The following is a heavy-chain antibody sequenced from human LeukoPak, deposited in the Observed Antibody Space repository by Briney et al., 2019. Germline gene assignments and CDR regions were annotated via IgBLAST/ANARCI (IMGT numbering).Heavy chain of an antibody. D-gene: IGHD5-18*01. CDR1: GYTFTGYY. CDR2: INPNSGGT. CDR3: ARGGERVGYSYGPQHSNYYYYYYMDV. J-gene: IGHJ6*03. V-gene: IGHV1-2*02. Sequence: GASVKVSCKTSGYTFTGYYMHWVRQAPGQGLEWMGWINPNSGGTNYAQKFQGRVTITADESTSTAYMELSSLRSEDTAVYYCARGGERVGYSYGPQHSNYYYYYYMDVWGKGTTVTVSS.